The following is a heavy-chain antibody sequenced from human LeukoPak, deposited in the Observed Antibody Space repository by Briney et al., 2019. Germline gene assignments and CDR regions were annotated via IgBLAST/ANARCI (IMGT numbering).Heavy chain of an antibody. D-gene: IGHD3-10*01. CDR1: GFTFDDYG. CDR3: ARGQNYYGSGSQTFDI. Sequence: GGSLRLSCAASGFTFDDYGMSWVRQAPGKGLEWVSGINWNGGSTGYADSVKGRFTISGDNAKNSLYLQVSSLRAEDTAWYYCARGQNYYGSGSQTFDIWGQGTMVTVSS. J-gene: IGHJ3*02. CDR2: INWNGGST. V-gene: IGHV3-20*04.